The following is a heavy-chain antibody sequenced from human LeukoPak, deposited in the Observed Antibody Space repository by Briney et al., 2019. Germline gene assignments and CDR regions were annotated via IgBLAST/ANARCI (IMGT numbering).Heavy chain of an antibody. CDR1: GYTFTSYD. CDR2: MNPNSGNT. D-gene: IGHD5-24*01. V-gene: IGHV1-8*01. CDR3: ARDPGSRDGYNLPWFDP. J-gene: IGHJ5*02. Sequence: GASVKVSCKASGYTFTSYDINWVRHATGQGLEWMGWMNPNSGNTGYAQKFQGRVTMNRNTSISTAYMELSSLRSEDTAVYYCARDPGSRDGYNLPWFDPWGQGTLVTVSS.